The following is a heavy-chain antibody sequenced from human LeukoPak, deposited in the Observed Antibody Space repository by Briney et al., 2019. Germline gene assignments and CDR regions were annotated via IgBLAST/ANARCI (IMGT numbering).Heavy chain of an antibody. CDR3: ARDWDYYDSSGYYSDAFDI. CDR2: INPNSGGT. J-gene: IGHJ3*02. CDR1: GYTFTIYG. D-gene: IGHD3-22*01. V-gene: IGHV1-2*06. Sequence: ASVKVSCKASGYTFTIYGISWVRQAPGQGLEWMGRINPNSGGTNYAQKFQGRVTMTRDTSISTAYMELSRLRSDDTAVYYCARDWDYYDSSGYYSDAFDIWGQGTMVTVSS.